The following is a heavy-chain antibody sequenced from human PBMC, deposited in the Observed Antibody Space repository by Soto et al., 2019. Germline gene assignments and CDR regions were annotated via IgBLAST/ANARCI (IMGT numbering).Heavy chain of an antibody. D-gene: IGHD2-2*01. CDR1: GGSISSGGYY. V-gene: IGHV4-31*03. CDR2: IYYSGST. CDR3: ARGGLQTHQPYSFDY. J-gene: IGHJ4*02. Sequence: QVQLQESGPGLVKPSQTLSLTCTVSGGSISSGGYYWSWIRQHPGKGLEWIGYIYYSGSTYYNPSLKSRVTISVDTSKNQFSLKLSSVTAADTAVYYCARGGLQTHQPYSFDYWGQGTLVTVSS.